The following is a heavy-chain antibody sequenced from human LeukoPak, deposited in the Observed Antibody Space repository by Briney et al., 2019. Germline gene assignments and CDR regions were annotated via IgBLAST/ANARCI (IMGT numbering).Heavy chain of an antibody. CDR3: AREKSGSPSSHAFDL. CDR2: MSSSGSHI. CDR1: GFTFSSYS. J-gene: IGHJ3*01. D-gene: IGHD3-3*01. Sequence: GGSLRLSCAASGFTFSSYSMNWVRQAPGKGLEGVSSMSSSGSHIYYADSMKGRFTISRDNAKNSLYLQMNSLRAEDTAVYYCAREKSGSPSSHAFDLWGQGTMVTVSS. V-gene: IGHV3-21*04.